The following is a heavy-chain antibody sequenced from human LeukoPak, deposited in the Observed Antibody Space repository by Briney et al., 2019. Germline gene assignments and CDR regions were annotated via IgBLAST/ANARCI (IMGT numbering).Heavy chain of an antibody. J-gene: IGHJ4*02. Sequence: SETLSLTCTVSGGSISSYYWSWFRQPQGKGLEWFGYFSYSGSTNYNPSLKSRVTVSVDTSKNQFSLKLSSVTAADTAVYHCARGPLDSGYTYFDYWGQGTLVTVSS. CDR2: FSYSGST. CDR3: ARGPLDSGYTYFDY. D-gene: IGHD5-12*01. CDR1: GGSISSYY. V-gene: IGHV4-59*01.